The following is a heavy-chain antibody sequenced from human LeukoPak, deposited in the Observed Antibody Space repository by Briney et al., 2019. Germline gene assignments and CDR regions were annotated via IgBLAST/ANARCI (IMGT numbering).Heavy chain of an antibody. D-gene: IGHD3-10*01. CDR1: GFTFSSYA. J-gene: IGHJ4*02. Sequence: GGSLRLSCAASGFTFSSYAMSWVRQAPGKGLEWVSAISGSGGSTYYADCVKGRFTISRDNSKSTLYLQMNSLGAEDTAVYYCAKDFVLLWFGEFDFDYWGQGTLVTVSS. CDR3: AKDFVLLWFGEFDFDY. CDR2: ISGSGGST. V-gene: IGHV3-23*01.